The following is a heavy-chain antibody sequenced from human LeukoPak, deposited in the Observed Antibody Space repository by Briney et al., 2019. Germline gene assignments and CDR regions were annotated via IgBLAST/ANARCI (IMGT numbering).Heavy chain of an antibody. Sequence: SETLSLTCSVSGGSISSTAYYWGWLRQPPGKGLEWIGSIYYTGITYYNPSLKSRVTISLDTSRNQFSLKLNSVTAPETAVYYCVGRRGDGDYRPEYWGQGTLVTVSS. CDR3: VGRRGDGDYRPEY. J-gene: IGHJ4*02. D-gene: IGHD4-17*01. CDR1: GGSISSTAYY. CDR2: IYYTGIT. V-gene: IGHV4-39*01.